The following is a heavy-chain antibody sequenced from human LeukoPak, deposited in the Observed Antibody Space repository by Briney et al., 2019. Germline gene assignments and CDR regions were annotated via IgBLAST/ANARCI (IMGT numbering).Heavy chain of an antibody. CDR3: ARPRAIYYYYYGMDV. CDR1: GFTFSDYY. CDR2: ISSSGSTI. J-gene: IGHJ6*02. V-gene: IGHV3-11*01. Sequence: GGSLRLSCAASGFTFSDYYMSWIRQAPGKGLEWVSYISSSGSTIYYADSVKGRFTISRDNAKNSLYLQMNSLRAEDTAVYYCARPRAIYYYYYGMDVWGQGTTVTVSS.